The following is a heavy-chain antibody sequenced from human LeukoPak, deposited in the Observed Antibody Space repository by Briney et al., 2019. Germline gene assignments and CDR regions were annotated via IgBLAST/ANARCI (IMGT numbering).Heavy chain of an antibody. CDR1: GFTLNNYW. V-gene: IGHV3-74*01. Sequence: PGGSLRLSCAASGFTLNNYWMHWVRQGPGEGLMWVSRISRDGSSTTYADSVKGRFTISRDNTKNTLYLQMISLRTEDTAVYYCARDLYSSGWYRSLGYWGQGTLVTVSS. CDR3: ARDLYSSGWYRSLGY. D-gene: IGHD6-19*01. CDR2: ISRDGSST. J-gene: IGHJ4*02.